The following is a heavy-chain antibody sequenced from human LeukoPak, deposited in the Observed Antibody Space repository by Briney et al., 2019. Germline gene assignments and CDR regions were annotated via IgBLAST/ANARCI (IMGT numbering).Heavy chain of an antibody. J-gene: IGHJ3*02. Sequence: PAGGSLRLSCAASGFTFNNYGMYWVRQAPGKGLEWVAVISYDGSNKYYADSVKGRFTFSRDNSKNTLYLQMNSLRAEDTAVYYCARADYGGAFDIWGQGTMVTVSS. CDR3: ARADYGGAFDI. V-gene: IGHV3-30*03. CDR2: ISYDGSNK. CDR1: GFTFNNYG. D-gene: IGHD4-17*01.